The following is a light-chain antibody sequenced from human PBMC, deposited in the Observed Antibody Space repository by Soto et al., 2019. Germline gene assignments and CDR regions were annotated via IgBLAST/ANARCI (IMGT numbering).Light chain of an antibody. Sequence: EIVLTQSPGTLSLSPGERATLSCSASQSVSSSYLAWYQQKPGQAPRLLIYGASSSATGIPDRFSGSGSATDFTLTISRLEPEDFAVYYCQQYGSSPMYPFGQGTKLEIK. CDR2: GAS. CDR1: QSVSSSY. J-gene: IGKJ2*01. V-gene: IGKV3-20*01. CDR3: QQYGSSPMYP.